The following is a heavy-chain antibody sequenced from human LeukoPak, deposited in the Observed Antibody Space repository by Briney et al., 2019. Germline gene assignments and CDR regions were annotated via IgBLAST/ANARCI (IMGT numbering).Heavy chain of an antibody. J-gene: IGHJ5*01. CDR3: ARSWAAKWELPGQFDS. Sequence: PSDTLSLTCSVSGGSMNNYYWNWIRQSPKKGLEWIGFVFSRGTTNFNPSFRSRLTMSIDTSTNQFSLTLTSMTAADTAVYFCARSWAAKWELPGQFDSCGQGRLVTVSS. D-gene: IGHD1-26*01. V-gene: IGHV4-4*07. CDR2: VFSRGTT. CDR1: GGSMNNYY.